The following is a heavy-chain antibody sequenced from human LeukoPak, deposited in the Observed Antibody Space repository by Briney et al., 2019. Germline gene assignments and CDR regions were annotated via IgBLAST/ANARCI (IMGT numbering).Heavy chain of an antibody. CDR3: ARDVGY. V-gene: IGHV3-74*01. J-gene: IGHJ4*02. D-gene: IGHD1-26*01. CDR1: GFTFSSYW. Sequence: GGSLRLSCAASGFTFSSYWMHWVRQAPGKGLVWVSRINPDGSSTSYADSVKGRFTISRDSAKNPLYLQMNSLRAEDTAVYYCARDVGYWGQGTLVTVSS. CDR2: INPDGSST.